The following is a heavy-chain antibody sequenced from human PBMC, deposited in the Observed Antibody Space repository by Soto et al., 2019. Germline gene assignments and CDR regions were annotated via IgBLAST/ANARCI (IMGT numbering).Heavy chain of an antibody. CDR1: GFTFSSYG. CDR2: IWYDGSNK. Sequence: QVQLVESGGGVVQPGRSLRLSCAASGFTFSSYGMHWVRQAPGKGLEWVAVIWYDGSNKYYADSVKGRFTISRDNSKNTLYLQMNSLRAEDTAVYYCAREPVKWTVTMQIYYYYGMDVW. CDR3: AREPVKWTVTMQIYYYYGMDV. V-gene: IGHV3-33*01. D-gene: IGHD4-4*01. J-gene: IGHJ6*01.